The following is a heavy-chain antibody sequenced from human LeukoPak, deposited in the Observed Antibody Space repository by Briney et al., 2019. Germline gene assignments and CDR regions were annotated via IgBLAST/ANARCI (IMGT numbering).Heavy chain of an antibody. CDR3: ARDLNVYYYGSGSYYSY. CDR2: ISIGNTYI. J-gene: IGHJ4*02. V-gene: IGHV3-21*01. Sequence: GGSLRLSCAASEFSVGSNYMTWVRQAPGKGLEWVSSISIGNTYIYYADSVKGRFTISRDNAKNSLYLQMNSLRAEDTAVYYCARDLNVYYYGSGSYYSYWGQGTLVTVSS. D-gene: IGHD3-10*01. CDR1: EFSVGSNY.